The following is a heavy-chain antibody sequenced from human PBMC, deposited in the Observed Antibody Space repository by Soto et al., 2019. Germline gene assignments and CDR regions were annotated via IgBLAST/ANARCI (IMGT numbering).Heavy chain of an antibody. CDR3: ARVCRNFAWLLPYNDFDP. Sequence: QVHLQQWGAGLLKPSETLSLTCAVYGGSFSGYYWIWIRQPPGKGLVWIGEINHSGSTNYNPSLSSRIAISIDTSINQFSLTLKSVTAADTAVYYWARVCRNFAWLLPYNDFDPWGQGTGVTVSS. CDR2: INHSGST. V-gene: IGHV4-34*02. D-gene: IGHD3-9*01. CDR1: GGSFSGYY. J-gene: IGHJ5*02.